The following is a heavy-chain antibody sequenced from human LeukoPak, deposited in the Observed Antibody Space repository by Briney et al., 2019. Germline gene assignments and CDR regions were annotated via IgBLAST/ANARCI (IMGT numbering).Heavy chain of an antibody. V-gene: IGHV4-34*01. Sequence: SETLSLTCAVYGGSFSGYYWSWIRQPPGKGLEWIGEINHSGSTNYNPSLKSRVTISVDTSKNQFSLKLSSVTAADTAVYYCARHTTVYCSSTSCPRPYYYYMDVWGKGTTVTISS. CDR3: ARHTTVYCSSTSCPRPYYYYMDV. D-gene: IGHD2-2*01. CDR1: GGSFSGYY. J-gene: IGHJ6*03. CDR2: INHSGST.